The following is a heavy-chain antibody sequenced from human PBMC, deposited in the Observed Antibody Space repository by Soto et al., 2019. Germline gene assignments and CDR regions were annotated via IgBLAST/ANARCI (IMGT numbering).Heavy chain of an antibody. V-gene: IGHV3-21*01. J-gene: IGHJ6*03. CDR1: GFTFSSYS. D-gene: IGHD3-10*01. CDR3: ARTGSGSETYYYYYYMDV. Sequence: GGSLRLSCAASGFTFSSYSMNWVRQAPGKGLEWVSSISSSSSYIYYADSVKGRFTISRDNAKNSLYLQMNSLRAEDTAVYYCARTGSGSETYYYYYYMDVWGKGTTVTVSS. CDR2: ISSSSSYI.